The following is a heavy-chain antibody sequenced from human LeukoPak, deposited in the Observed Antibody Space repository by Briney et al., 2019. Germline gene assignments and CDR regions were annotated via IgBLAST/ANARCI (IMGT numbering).Heavy chain of an antibody. V-gene: IGHV4-34*01. CDR3: ARVASSGWYRVYYGMDV. J-gene: IGHJ6*02. CDR2: INHSGST. Sequence: SETLSLTCAVYGGSFSGYYWSWIRQPPGKGLEWIGEINHSGSTNYNPSLKSRVTISVDTSKNQFSLKLSSVTAADTAVYYCARVASSGWYRVYYGMDVWGQGTTVTVSS. D-gene: IGHD6-19*01. CDR1: GGSFSGYY.